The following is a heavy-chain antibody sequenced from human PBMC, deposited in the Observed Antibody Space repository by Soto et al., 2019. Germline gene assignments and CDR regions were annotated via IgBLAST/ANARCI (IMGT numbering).Heavy chain of an antibody. CDR1: GFTFSSYA. D-gene: IGHD4-17*01. CDR3: AKRQTPSPKYGDYRDSFDI. J-gene: IGHJ3*02. CDR2: ISGSGGST. V-gene: IGHV3-23*01. Sequence: EVQLLESGGGLVQPGGSLRLSCAASGFTFSSYAMSWVRQAPGKGLEWVSAISGSGGSTYYADSVKGRFTISRDNPKNTRYLQMNSLRAEDTAVYYCAKRQTPSPKYGDYRDSFDIWGQGTMVTVSS.